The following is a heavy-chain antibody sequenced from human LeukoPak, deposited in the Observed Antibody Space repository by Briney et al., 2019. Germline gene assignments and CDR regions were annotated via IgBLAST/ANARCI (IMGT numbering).Heavy chain of an antibody. Sequence: PSETLSLTCTVSGGSISSYYWSWIRQPPGKGLEWIGYIYYSGSTNYNPSLKSRVTISVDTSKNQFSLKLGSVTAAGTAVYYCARHPEGMDVWGQGTTVTVSS. J-gene: IGHJ6*02. CDR2: IYYSGST. V-gene: IGHV4-59*08. CDR3: ARHPEGMDV. CDR1: GGSISSYY.